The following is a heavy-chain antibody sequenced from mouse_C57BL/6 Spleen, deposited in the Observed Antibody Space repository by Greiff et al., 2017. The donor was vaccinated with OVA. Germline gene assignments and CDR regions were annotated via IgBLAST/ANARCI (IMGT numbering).Heavy chain of an antibody. CDR2: IDPEDGET. CDR3: ASYYGSSRGFAY. V-gene: IGHV14-2*01. J-gene: IGHJ3*01. CDR1: GFNIKDYY. Sequence: DVKLQESGAELVKPGASVKLSCTASGFNIKDYYMHWVKQRTEQGLEWIGRIDPEDGETKYAPKFQGKATITADTSSNTAYLQLSSLTSEDTAVYYCASYYGSSRGFAYWGQGTLVTVSA. D-gene: IGHD1-1*01.